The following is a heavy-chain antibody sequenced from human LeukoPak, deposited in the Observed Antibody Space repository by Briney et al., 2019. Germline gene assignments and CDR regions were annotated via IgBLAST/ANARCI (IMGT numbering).Heavy chain of an antibody. D-gene: IGHD2-21*02. V-gene: IGHV3-7*01. Sequence: GGSLRLSCVASRFAFSDYWMSWVRQAPGKGLEWVANINQDGSKKRYADSVKGRFTISRDNAKGSLYLQLNSLRAQDTAVYYCAKWGPYCVGDYCPALDSWGPGTLVTVSS. CDR2: INQDGSKK. CDR1: RFAFSDYW. CDR3: AKWGPYCVGDYCPALDS. J-gene: IGHJ4*02.